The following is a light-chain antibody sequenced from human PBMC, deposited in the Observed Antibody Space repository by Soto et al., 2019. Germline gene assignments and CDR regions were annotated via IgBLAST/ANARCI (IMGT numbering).Light chain of an antibody. Sequence: QSVLTQPPSVSGAPGQRVTISCTGSSSNIGAGYDVHWYQQLPGTAPKLLIYGNSNRPSGVSNRFSGSKSGNTASLTISGLQAEDEADYYCSSFPRSSTYVFGYGTKV. CDR2: GNS. CDR3: SSFPRSSTYV. J-gene: IGLJ1*01. V-gene: IGLV1-40*01. CDR1: SSNIGAGYD.